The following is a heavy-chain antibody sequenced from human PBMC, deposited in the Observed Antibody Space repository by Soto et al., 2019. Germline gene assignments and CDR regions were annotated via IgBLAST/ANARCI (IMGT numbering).Heavy chain of an antibody. CDR1: GFTFSSYA. CDR3: AKAKVSAAAGPESYFDY. Sequence: GGSLRLSCAASGFTFSSYAMSWVRQAPGKGLEWVSAISGSGGSTYYADSVKGRSTISRDNTKNTLYLQMNSLRAEDTAVYYCAKAKVSAAAGPESYFDYWGQGTLVTVSS. V-gene: IGHV3-23*01. CDR2: ISGSGGST. D-gene: IGHD6-13*01. J-gene: IGHJ4*02.